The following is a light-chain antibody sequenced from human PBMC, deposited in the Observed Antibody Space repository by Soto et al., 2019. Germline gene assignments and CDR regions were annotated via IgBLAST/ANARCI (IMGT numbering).Light chain of an antibody. CDR3: GADHGSGSNFVYV. J-gene: IGLJ1*01. CDR2: VGTGGIVG. CDR1: SGYSNYK. V-gene: IGLV9-49*01. Sequence: QPVLTQPPSASASLGASVTLTRTLSSGYSNYKVDWYQQRPGKGPRFVMRVGTGGIVGSKGDGIPDRFSVLGSGLNRYLIIKNIQEEDESDYHCGADHGSGSNFVYVFGTGTKVTVL.